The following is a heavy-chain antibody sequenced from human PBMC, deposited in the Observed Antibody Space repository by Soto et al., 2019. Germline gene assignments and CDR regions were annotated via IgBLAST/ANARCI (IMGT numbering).Heavy chain of an antibody. D-gene: IGHD3-16*01. J-gene: IGHJ6*04. Sequence: ASVKVSCKASGYTFTSYAMHWVRQAPGQRLEWMGWINAGNGNTKYSQKFQSRVTITRDTSASTAYMELSSVRSEDTAVYYCAAAALLGGAHTNYYGMYVWGKESTVTVSS. CDR1: GYTFTSYA. CDR2: INAGNGNT. CDR3: AAAALLGGAHTNYYGMYV. V-gene: IGHV1-3*01.